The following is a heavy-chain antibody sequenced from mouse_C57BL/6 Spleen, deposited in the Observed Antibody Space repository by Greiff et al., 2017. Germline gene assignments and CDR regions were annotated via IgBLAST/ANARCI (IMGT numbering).Heavy chain of an antibody. Sequence: EVQLVESGGGLVKPGGSLKLSCAASGFTFSSYAMSWVRQTPEQRLEWVATISDGGSYTYYPDNVKGRVTISRDNAKNNRYLQMSHLKSEDTARYYWARDGSSPYWGQGTSVTVSS. CDR3: ARDGSSPY. CDR2: ISDGGSYT. J-gene: IGHJ4*01. CDR1: GFTFSSYA. V-gene: IGHV5-4*01. D-gene: IGHD1-1*01.